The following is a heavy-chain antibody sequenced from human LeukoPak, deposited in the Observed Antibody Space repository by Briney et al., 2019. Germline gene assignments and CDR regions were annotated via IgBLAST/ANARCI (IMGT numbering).Heavy chain of an antibody. D-gene: IGHD4-17*01. Sequence: GRSLRLSCAASGFTIDDRAMHWVRQAPGKGLEWLSGISWNSGSIGYADSVKGRFIISRDNAKKSLYLQMNSLRIEDTALYYCTRDLDGDSMGNFDYWGQGTLVTVSS. CDR3: TRDLDGDSMGNFDY. CDR2: ISWNSGSI. J-gene: IGHJ4*02. V-gene: IGHV3-9*01. CDR1: GFTIDDRA.